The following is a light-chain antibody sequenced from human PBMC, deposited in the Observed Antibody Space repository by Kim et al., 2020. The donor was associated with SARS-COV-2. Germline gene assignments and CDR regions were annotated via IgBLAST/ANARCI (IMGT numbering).Light chain of an antibody. J-gene: IGLJ2*01. V-gene: IGLV2-14*03. CDR3: SSYTSDTTLVV. Sequence: QSITNSCCGTISDVGGYYYVSWYQQHPGKVPKLMIYDVSNRPSGISNRFSGSKSGNTASLTISGLQAEDEADYYCSSYTSDTTLVVFGGGTQLTVL. CDR1: ISDVGGYYY. CDR2: DVS.